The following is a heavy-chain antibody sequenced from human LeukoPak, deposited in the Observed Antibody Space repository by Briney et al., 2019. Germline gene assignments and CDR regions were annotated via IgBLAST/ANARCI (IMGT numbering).Heavy chain of an antibody. CDR3: ARSKYYYGSPESYYYYGMDV. CDR1: GYSFTSYC. CDR2: IYPGESDT. D-gene: IGHD3-10*01. Sequence: GESLKISCKGSGYSFTSYCIGWVRQMPGKGLEWMGIIYPGESDTRYSPSFQGQVTISADKSISTAYLQWSSLKASDTAMYYCARSKYYYGSPESYYYYGMDVWGQGTTVTVSS. J-gene: IGHJ6*02. V-gene: IGHV5-51*01.